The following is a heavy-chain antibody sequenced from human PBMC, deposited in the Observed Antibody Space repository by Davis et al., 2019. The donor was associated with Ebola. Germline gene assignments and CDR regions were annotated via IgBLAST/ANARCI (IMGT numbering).Heavy chain of an antibody. CDR1: GFTFSSYA. Sequence: GESLKISCAASGFTFSSYAMSWVRQAPGNGLEWVSRISAIGGDTYYADSVKGRFTISRDNSKHTLYLQMNSLRAEDTAVYYCAKDRAVLIWAEEAYWGQGTPVTVSS. CDR3: AKDRAVLIWAEEAY. CDR2: ISAIGGDT. V-gene: IGHV3-23*01. J-gene: IGHJ4*02. D-gene: IGHD3-10*01.